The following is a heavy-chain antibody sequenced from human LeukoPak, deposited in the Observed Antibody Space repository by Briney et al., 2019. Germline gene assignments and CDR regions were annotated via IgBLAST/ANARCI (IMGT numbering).Heavy chain of an antibody. J-gene: IGHJ3*02. D-gene: IGHD5-24*01. CDR2: INTNTGNT. CDR1: GYTFTSYA. CDR3: ARGRDGYHNGAFDI. Sequence: ASVKVSCKASGYTFTSYAMNWVRQAPGQGREWMGWINTNTGNTTYAQGFTGRFVFSLDTSVSTAYLQISSLKAEDTAVYYCARGRDGYHNGAFDIWGQGTMVTVSS. V-gene: IGHV7-4-1*02.